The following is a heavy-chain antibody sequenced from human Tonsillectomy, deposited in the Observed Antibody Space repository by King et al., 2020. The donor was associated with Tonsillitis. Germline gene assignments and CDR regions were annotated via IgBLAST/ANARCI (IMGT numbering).Heavy chain of an antibody. Sequence: VQLVESGGGLVQPGRSLRLSCAASGFSFDDYAMHWVRHAPGKGLEWVSGISWNSGSIGYADSVKGRFTISRDNAKNSLYLQMNSLRAEDTALYYCAKDSPSQDFDFWSGNFDYWGQGTLVTVSS. CDR1: GFSFDDYA. CDR2: ISWNSGSI. V-gene: IGHV3-9*01. CDR3: AKDSPSQDFDFWSGNFDY. J-gene: IGHJ4*02. D-gene: IGHD3-3*01.